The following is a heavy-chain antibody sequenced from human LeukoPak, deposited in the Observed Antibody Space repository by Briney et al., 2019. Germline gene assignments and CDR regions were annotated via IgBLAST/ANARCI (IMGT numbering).Heavy chain of an antibody. J-gene: IGHJ4*02. CDR1: GSTFSNAW. CDR2: IKSKTDGGTT. CDR3: TTDPTTTYYFDY. Sequence: GGSLRLSCAASGSTFSNAWMSWVRQAPGKGLEWVGRIKSKTDGGTTDYAAPVKGRFTISRDDSKNTLYLQMNSLKTEDTAVYYCTTDPTTTYYFDYWGQGTLVTVSS. V-gene: IGHV3-15*01. D-gene: IGHD1-1*01.